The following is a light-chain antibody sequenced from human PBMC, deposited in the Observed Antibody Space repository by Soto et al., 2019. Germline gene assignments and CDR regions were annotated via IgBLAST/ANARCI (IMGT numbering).Light chain of an antibody. Sequence: QSVLTQPVSVSGSPGQSITVSCVGTRSDVGGYNLVSWYQQHPGKAPKLIIYEGTERPSGISPRFSGSKSGNTASLTISGLQAEDEADYYCSSYTSSSIYVFGSGTKVTGL. CDR3: SSYTSSSIYV. CDR1: RSDVGGYNL. V-gene: IGLV2-23*01. CDR2: EGT. J-gene: IGLJ1*01.